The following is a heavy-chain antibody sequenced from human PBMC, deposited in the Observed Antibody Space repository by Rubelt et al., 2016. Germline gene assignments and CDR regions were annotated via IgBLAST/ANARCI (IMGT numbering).Heavy chain of an antibody. CDR2: IYYSGST. CDR1: GGSISTYY. CDR3: ARGNYYYGMDV. V-gene: IGHV4-59*08. J-gene: IGHJ6*02. D-gene: IGHD3-10*01. Sequence: QVQLQESGPGLLKPSETLSLTCTVSGGSISTYYWSWIRQPPGKGLEWIGNIYYSGSTKYNPSLKSRVTISVDTSNDQFSLKLSSVTAADTAVYYCARGNYYYGMDVWGQGTTVTVSS.